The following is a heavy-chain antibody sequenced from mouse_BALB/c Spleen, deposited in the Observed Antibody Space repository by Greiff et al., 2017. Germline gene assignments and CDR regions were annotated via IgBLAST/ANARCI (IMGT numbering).Heavy chain of an antibody. CDR2: INPSNGGT. V-gene: IGHV1S81*02. Sequence: QVQLQQSGAELVKPGASVKLSCKASGYTFTSYYMYWVKQRPGQGLEWIGGINPSNGGTNFNEKFKSKATLTVDKSSSTAYMQLSSLTSEDSAVYSCTRGRKYGNFYWFAFWGAGTLVTVSA. D-gene: IGHD2-10*02. J-gene: IGHJ3*01. CDR3: TRGRKYGNFYWFAF. CDR1: GYTFTSYY.